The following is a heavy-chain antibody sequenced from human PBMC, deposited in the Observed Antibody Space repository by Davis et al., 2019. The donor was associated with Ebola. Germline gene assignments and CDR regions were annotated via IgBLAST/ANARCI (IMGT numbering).Heavy chain of an antibody. CDR2: ISSSGSTI. J-gene: IGHJ6*04. V-gene: IGHV3-11*01. D-gene: IGHD1-26*01. Sequence: GEFLKTLCAAPGFTFSYYYMSWIRQAPGKGLEWVSYISSSGSTIYYADSVKGRFTISRDNAKNSLYLQMNSLRAEDTAVYYCARVVGGSYLYYYYGMDVWGKGTTVTVSS. CDR1: GFTFSYYY. CDR3: ARVVGGSYLYYYYGMDV.